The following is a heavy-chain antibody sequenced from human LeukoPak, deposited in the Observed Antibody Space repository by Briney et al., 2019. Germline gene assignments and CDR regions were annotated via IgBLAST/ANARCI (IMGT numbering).Heavy chain of an antibody. D-gene: IGHD2-21*02. CDR1: GGSISSYY. V-gene: IGHV4-59*01. J-gene: IGHJ4*02. CDR2: IYYSGST. Sequence: SETLSLTCTVSGGSISSYYWSWIRQPPGKGLEWIGYIYYSGSTNYNPSLKSRVTISVDTSKNQFSLKLSSVTAADTAVYYCAKDPALSRTTSHCGGDCYSDYWGQGTLVTVSS. CDR3: AKDPALSRTTSHCGGDCYSDY.